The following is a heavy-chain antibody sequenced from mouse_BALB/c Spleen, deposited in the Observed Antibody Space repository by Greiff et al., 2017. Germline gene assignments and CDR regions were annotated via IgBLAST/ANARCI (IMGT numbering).Heavy chain of an antibody. D-gene: IGHD3-3*01. Sequence: QVQLQQPGAELVKPGASVKLSCKASGYTFTSYWMHWVKQRPGQGLEWIGEINPSNGRTNYNEKFKSKATLTVDKSSSTAYMQLSSLTSEDSAVYYCARGDNRGAMDYWGQGTSVTVSS. CDR2: INPSNGRT. V-gene: IGHV1S81*02. CDR3: ARGDNRGAMDY. CDR1: GYTFTSYW. J-gene: IGHJ4*01.